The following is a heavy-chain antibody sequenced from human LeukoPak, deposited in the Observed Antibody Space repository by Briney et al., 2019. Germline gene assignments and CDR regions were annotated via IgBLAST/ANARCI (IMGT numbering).Heavy chain of an antibody. D-gene: IGHD3-3*01. CDR1: GYTFTSYG. J-gene: IGHJ6*02. Sequence: ASVKVSCKASGYTFTSYGISWVRQAPGQGLEWMGWISAYNGNTNYAQKLQGRVTMTTDTSTSTAYMELRSLRSDDTAVYYCARLAYDFWSGSNGMDVWGQGTTVTVSS. CDR2: ISAYNGNT. CDR3: ARLAYDFWSGSNGMDV. V-gene: IGHV1-18*01.